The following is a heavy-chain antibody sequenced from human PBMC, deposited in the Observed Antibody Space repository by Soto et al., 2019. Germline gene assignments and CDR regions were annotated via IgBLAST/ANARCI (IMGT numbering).Heavy chain of an antibody. D-gene: IGHD3-16*01. J-gene: IGHJ4*02. CDR2: IIPILGIA. CDR1: GGTFSSYT. V-gene: IGHV1-69*02. Sequence: QVQLVQSGAEVKKPGSSVKVSCKASGGTFSSYTISWVRQAPGQGLEWMGRIIPILGIANYAQKFQGRVTITAEKSTSTAYMELSSLRSEDTAVYYCARIPGVGVPRDYWGQGTLVTASS. CDR3: ARIPGVGVPRDY.